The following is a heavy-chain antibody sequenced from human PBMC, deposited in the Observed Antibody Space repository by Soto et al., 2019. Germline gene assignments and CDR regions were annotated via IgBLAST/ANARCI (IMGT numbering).Heavy chain of an antibody. V-gene: IGHV3-23*01. J-gene: IGHJ4*02. D-gene: IGHD6-19*01. CDR1: GFTFSSYA. CDR2: ISGRAGSST. Sequence: GGSLRLSCAASGFTFSSYAMSWVRQAPGKGLERVSSISGRAGSSTYYADSVKGRFTISRDSSKNTLYLQMNSLRAEDAALYYCAKSGQWLPYYFDYWGQGTLVTVSS. CDR3: AKSGQWLPYYFDY.